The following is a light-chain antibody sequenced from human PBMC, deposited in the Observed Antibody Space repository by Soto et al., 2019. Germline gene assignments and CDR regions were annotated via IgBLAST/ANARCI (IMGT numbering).Light chain of an antibody. V-gene: IGLV7-43*01. Sequence: QAVVTQEPSLTVSPGGTVTLTCASSTGAVTSGYYPNWFQQKPGQAPRALIYNTDNKYSWTPARFSGSLLGGKAALTLSGVQPEDEAEYYGLLYFGGAVVVLFGGGTKVTVL. CDR1: TGAVTSGYY. CDR3: LLYFGGAVVVL. CDR2: NTD. J-gene: IGLJ2*01.